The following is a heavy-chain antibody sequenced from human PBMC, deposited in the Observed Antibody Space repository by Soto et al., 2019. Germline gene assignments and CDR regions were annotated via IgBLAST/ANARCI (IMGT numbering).Heavy chain of an antibody. CDR1: GFTFSSYA. D-gene: IGHD3-10*01. CDR2: ISGSGGST. J-gene: IGHJ5*02. V-gene: IGHV3-23*01. Sequence: GGSLRLSCAASGFTFSSYAMSWVRQAPGKGLEWVSAISGSGGSTYYADSVKGRFTISGDNSKNTLYLQMNSLRAEDTAVYYCAKDLLILWFGEFDPWGQGTLVTVSS. CDR3: AKDLLILWFGEFDP.